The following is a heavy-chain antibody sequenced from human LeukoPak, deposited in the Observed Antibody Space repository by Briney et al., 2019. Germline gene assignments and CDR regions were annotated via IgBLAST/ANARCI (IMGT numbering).Heavy chain of an antibody. Sequence: GGSLRLSCAASGFTFSSYAMTWVRQAPGKGLEWVSDINGSGGRTNYADSVKGRFTISRDNSKNTLYLQMNSLRAEDTAVYYCAKGPIYDILTGWRKTHNAFDIWGQGTMVTVSS. V-gene: IGHV3-23*01. D-gene: IGHD3-9*01. CDR3: AKGPIYDILTGWRKTHNAFDI. CDR2: INGSGGRT. J-gene: IGHJ3*02. CDR1: GFTFSSYA.